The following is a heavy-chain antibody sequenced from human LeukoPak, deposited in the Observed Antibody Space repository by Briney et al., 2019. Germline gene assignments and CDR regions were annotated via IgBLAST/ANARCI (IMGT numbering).Heavy chain of an antibody. J-gene: IGHJ6*02. D-gene: IGHD1-14*01. CDR2: MNPNSGNT. V-gene: IGHV1-8*02. Sequence: ASVKVSCKASGYTFTGYYMHWVRQAPGQGLEWMGWMNPNSGNTGYAQKFQGRVTMTRNTSISTAYMELSSLRSEDTAVYYCAAGPYYYYGMDVWGQGTTVTVSS. CDR1: GYTFTGYY. CDR3: AAGPYYYYGMDV.